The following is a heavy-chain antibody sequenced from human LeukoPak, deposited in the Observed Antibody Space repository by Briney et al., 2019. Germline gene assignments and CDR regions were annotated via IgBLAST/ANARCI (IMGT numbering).Heavy chain of an antibody. CDR1: GYTFTGYY. V-gene: IGHV1-2*02. D-gene: IGHD3-22*01. J-gene: IGHJ4*02. CDR2: INPNSGGT. Sequence: ASVKVSCKASGYTFTGYYMHWVRQAPGQGLEWMGWINPNSGGTNYAQKFQGRVTMTRDTSISTAYMELSRLRPDDTAVYYCARDPVYYDSSGYSISQYYFDYWGQGTLVTVSS. CDR3: ARDPVYYDSSGYSISQYYFDY.